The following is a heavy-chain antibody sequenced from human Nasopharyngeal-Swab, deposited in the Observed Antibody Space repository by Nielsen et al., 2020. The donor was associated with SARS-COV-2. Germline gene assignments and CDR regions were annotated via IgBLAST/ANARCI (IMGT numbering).Heavy chain of an antibody. V-gene: IGHV1-24*01. CDR3: ARGRGAAAGTLFDYYYYGMDV. CDR1: GYTLTELS. Sequence: ASVKVSCKVSGYTLTELSMHWVRQAPGKGLEWMGGFDPEDGETIYAQKFQGRVTMTEDTSTDTAYMELSSLRSEDTAVYYCARGRGAAAGTLFDYYYYGMDVWGQGTTVTVSS. J-gene: IGHJ6*02. D-gene: IGHD6-13*01. CDR2: FDPEDGET.